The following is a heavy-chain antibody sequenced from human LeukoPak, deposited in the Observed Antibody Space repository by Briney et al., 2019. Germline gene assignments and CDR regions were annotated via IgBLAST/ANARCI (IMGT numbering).Heavy chain of an antibody. CDR1: GFTFDDYT. CDR3: AKDIEGDTAMVPTRLSFDI. CDR2: ISWDGGST. Sequence: PGGSLRLSCAASGFTFDDYTMHWVRQAPGKGLEWVSLISWDGGSTYYADSVKGRFTISRDNSKNSLYLQMNSLRTEDTALYYCAKDIEGDTAMVPTRLSFDIWGQGTMVTVSS. V-gene: IGHV3-43*01. J-gene: IGHJ3*02. D-gene: IGHD5-18*01.